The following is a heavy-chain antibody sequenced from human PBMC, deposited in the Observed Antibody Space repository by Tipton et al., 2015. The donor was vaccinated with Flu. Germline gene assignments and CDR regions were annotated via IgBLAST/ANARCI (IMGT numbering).Heavy chain of an antibody. J-gene: IGHJ6*02. Sequence: SLRLSCAASGFTFSSYWMHWVRQAPGKGLVWVSRINSDGSSTSYADSVKGRFTISRDNAKNTLYLQMNSLRAEDTAVYYCARVVGYDFWSGYFDYYGMDVWGQGTTVTVSS. CDR3: ARVVGYDFWSGYFDYYGMDV. V-gene: IGHV3-74*01. D-gene: IGHD3-3*01. CDR2: INSDGSST. CDR1: GFTFSSYW.